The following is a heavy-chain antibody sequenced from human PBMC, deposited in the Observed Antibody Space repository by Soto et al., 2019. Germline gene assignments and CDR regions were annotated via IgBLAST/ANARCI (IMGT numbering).Heavy chain of an antibody. CDR2: ISGSGGST. V-gene: IGHV3-23*01. J-gene: IGHJ6*02. D-gene: IGHD5-12*01. CDR1: GFTFSSYA. Sequence: PGGSLRLSCAASGFTFSSYAMTFARQAPGKGLEWVSAISGSGGSTYYADYEKGRFTTSRDNSKNTLYLQMNSLRAEDTAVYYCAKGGGYDFNNYYHGMDVWGQGTTVTVSS. CDR3: AKGGGYDFNNYYHGMDV.